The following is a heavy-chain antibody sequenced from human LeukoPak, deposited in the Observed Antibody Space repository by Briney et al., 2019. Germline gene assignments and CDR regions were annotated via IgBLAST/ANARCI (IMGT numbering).Heavy chain of an antibody. Sequence: GGSLRLSCAASGFTFSSYAMSWVRQAPGKGLEWVSTISGSGGTTYYADSVKGRFTISRDNSKNTLYLQVNSLRAEDTAVYYCAKLTYSSSSGYYFDYWGQGTLVTVSS. CDR2: ISGSGGTT. D-gene: IGHD6-6*01. J-gene: IGHJ4*02. CDR1: GFTFSSYA. CDR3: AKLTYSSSSGYYFDY. V-gene: IGHV3-23*01.